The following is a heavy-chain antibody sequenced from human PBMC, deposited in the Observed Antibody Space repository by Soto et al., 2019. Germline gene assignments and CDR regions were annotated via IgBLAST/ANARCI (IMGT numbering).Heavy chain of an antibody. Sequence: QVQLVESGGGVVQPGRSLRLSCAASGFTFSSYGMHWVRQAPGKGLEWVAVIWYDGSNKYYADSVKGRFTISRDNSKNTLYLQMNSLIAEDTTVYYCARDDKRGTFDYWGQGTLVTVSS. CDR1: GFTFSSYG. V-gene: IGHV3-33*01. CDR3: ARDDKRGTFDY. J-gene: IGHJ4*02. D-gene: IGHD7-27*01. CDR2: IWYDGSNK.